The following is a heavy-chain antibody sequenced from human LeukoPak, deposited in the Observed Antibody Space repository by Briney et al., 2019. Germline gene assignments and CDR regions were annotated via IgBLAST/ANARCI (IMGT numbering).Heavy chain of an antibody. Sequence: GGSLRLSCTASGFTFSSYAMNWVRQAPGKGLEWVSGIGAGGTFTYYADSVKGRFTISRDNSRNTLYPQMNSLRAEDTAVYYCARHISGSYLDYWGQGTLVTVSS. CDR3: ARHISGSYLDY. D-gene: IGHD3-16*02. V-gene: IGHV3-23*01. J-gene: IGHJ4*02. CDR2: IGAGGTFT. CDR1: GFTFSSYA.